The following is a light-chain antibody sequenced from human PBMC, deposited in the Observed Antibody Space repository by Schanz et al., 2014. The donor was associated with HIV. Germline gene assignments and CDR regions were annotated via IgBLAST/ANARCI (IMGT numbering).Light chain of an antibody. V-gene: IGLV2-14*03. Sequence: QSALTQPASVSGSPGQSITISCTGTSTDVGSNGHVSWYQQHPGKAPKLLIYDVNNRPSGISDRFSGSKSGNTASLTISGLQAEDEADYYCSSYRSTNTYVFGTGTKLTVL. J-gene: IGLJ1*01. CDR2: DVN. CDR1: STDVGSNGH. CDR3: SSYRSTNTYV.